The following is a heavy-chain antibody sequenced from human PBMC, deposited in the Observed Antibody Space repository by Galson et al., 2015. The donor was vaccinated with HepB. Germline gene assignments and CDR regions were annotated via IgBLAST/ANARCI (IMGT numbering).Heavy chain of an antibody. Sequence: SLRLSCAASGFVFSDYWMTWVRQTPGRGLEWVANMKGDGSEKNSVGSENGRLIISRDNAKNSVYLQTNSLRVEDSAVYYCARVPYGMDVCGPGTPVTVSS. J-gene: IGHJ6*02. V-gene: IGHV3-7*03. CDR3: ARVPYGMDV. CDR1: GFVFSDYW. CDR2: MKGDGSEK.